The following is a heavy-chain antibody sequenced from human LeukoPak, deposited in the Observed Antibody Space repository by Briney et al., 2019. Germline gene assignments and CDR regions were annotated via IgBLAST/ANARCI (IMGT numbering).Heavy chain of an antibody. CDR2: NSWDGST. V-gene: IGHV3-43*01. CDR3: VKDLTYESSGSFFDY. CDR1: VFTFEHYN. D-gene: IGHD3-22*01. Sequence: GGCLRLSCAACVFTFEHYNMHWARQVPGKTLEWVSVNSWDGSTYYTDSMKGRFTISRDNSQDSLYLQMDTLRSEDTAFYYCVKDLTYESSGSFFDYWGRGTLVTVS. J-gene: IGHJ4*02.